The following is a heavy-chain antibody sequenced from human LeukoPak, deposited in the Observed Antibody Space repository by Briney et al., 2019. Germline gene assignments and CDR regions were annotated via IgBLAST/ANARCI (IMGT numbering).Heavy chain of an antibody. CDR2: IYYSGST. CDR3: ARDQGFAGYCSSTSCLYFDY. D-gene: IGHD2-2*01. CDR1: GGSISSGGYY. V-gene: IGHV4-31*03. Sequence: PSETLSLTCTVSGGSISSGGYYWSWIRQHPGKGLKWIGYIYYSGSTYYNPSLKSRVTISVDRSKNQFSLKLSSVTAADTAVYYCARDQGFAGYCSSTSCLYFDYWGQGTLVTVSS. J-gene: IGHJ4*02.